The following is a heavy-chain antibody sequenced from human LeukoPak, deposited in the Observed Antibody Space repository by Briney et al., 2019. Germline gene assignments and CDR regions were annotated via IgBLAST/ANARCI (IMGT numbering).Heavy chain of an antibody. CDR2: MNPNSGNT. CDR3: ARARFRDGYNYDFFDH. CDR1: GYTFTSYD. D-gene: IGHD5-24*01. Sequence: RGASVKVSCKASGYTFTSYDINWVRQATGQGLEWMGWMNPNSGNTGYAQKFQGRVTMNRNTSISTAYMELSSLRSEDTAVYYCARARFRDGYNYDFFDHWGQGTLVTVS. V-gene: IGHV1-8*01. J-gene: IGHJ4*02.